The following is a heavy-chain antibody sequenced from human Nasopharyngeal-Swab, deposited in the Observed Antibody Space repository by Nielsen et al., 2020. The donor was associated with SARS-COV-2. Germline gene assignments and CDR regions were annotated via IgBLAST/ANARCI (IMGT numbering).Heavy chain of an antibody. CDR2: IQEDGGDE. CDR1: GFTFSKFW. J-gene: IGHJ6*02. Sequence: GGSLRLSCEASGFTFSKFWMSWVRQAPGKGLEWVASIQEDGGDENYADSAKGRFTISRDNAKNSVFLQIKSLRVEDTAVYFCARESSSSWLGLTRGYYGLDVWGQGKKVTV. V-gene: IGHV3-7*03. D-gene: IGHD6-13*01. CDR3: ARESSSSWLGLTRGYYGLDV.